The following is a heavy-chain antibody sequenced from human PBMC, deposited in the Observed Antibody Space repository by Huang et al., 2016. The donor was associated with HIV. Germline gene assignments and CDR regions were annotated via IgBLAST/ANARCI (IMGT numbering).Heavy chain of an antibody. Sequence: SLRLSCAASGFPFNKHAMHGFRQAPGKGLDWVAVISNDGSNNYYADSVKGRFTISRDSSKSTLFLHMTSLRTEDTAVYYCARAKDTWDAYDIWGQGTMVIVSS. D-gene: IGHD5-18*01. J-gene: IGHJ3*02. CDR1: GFPFNKHA. CDR3: ARAKDTWDAYDI. CDR2: ISNDGSNN. V-gene: IGHV3-30-3*01.